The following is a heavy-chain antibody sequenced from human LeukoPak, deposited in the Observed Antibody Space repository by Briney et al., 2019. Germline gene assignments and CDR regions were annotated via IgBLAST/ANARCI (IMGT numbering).Heavy chain of an antibody. Sequence: GESLKISCKGSGYSFISYWIGWVRQMPGKGLEWMGIIYPGDSDTRYSPSFQGQVTISADKSISTAYLQWSSLKASDTAMYYCARRLSGQGSSSWYDYWGQGTLVTVSS. D-gene: IGHD6-13*01. V-gene: IGHV5-51*01. CDR2: IYPGDSDT. J-gene: IGHJ4*02. CDR3: ARRLSGQGSSSWYDY. CDR1: GYSFISYW.